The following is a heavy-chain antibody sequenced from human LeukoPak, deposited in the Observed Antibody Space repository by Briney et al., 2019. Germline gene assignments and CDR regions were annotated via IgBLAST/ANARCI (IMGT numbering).Heavy chain of an antibody. J-gene: IGHJ3*01. Sequence: GGSLRLSCAASGFTFDDYAMHWVRQAPGKGLEWVSGISWNGGSIGYADSVKGRFTISRDNSKNTLYLQMNSLRAEDTAVYYCAKDLSGSPFWGQGTMVTVSS. CDR2: ISWNGGSI. V-gene: IGHV3-9*01. CDR1: GFTFDDYA. D-gene: IGHD1-26*01. CDR3: AKDLSGSPF.